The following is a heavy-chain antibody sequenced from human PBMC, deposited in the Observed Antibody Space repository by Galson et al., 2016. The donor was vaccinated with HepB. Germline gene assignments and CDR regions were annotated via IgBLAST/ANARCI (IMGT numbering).Heavy chain of an antibody. CDR1: GFTFSIFA. CDR2: IRDNGGMT. D-gene: IGHD5-24*01. V-gene: IGHV3-23*01. Sequence: SLRLSCAASGFTFSIFAMNWVRQAPGKGLEWVSGIRDNGGMTYYVDSVKGRFTISRDNAKNTLYLQMNSPRAEDTAVYYCARRMATITSFDYSGQGTLGTVAS. J-gene: IGHJ4*02. CDR3: ARRMATITSFDY.